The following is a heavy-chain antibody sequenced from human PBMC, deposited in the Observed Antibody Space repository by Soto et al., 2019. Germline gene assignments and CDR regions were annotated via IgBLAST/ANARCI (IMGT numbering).Heavy chain of an antibody. CDR1: GYSFTSYW. Sequence: GESLKISCKGSGYSFTSYWIGWVRQMPGKGLEWMGIIYPGDSDTRYSPSFQGQVTISADKSISTAYLQWSSLKASDTAMYYCARRQYYDILTGYNHYGMDVWGQGTTVTVSS. CDR2: IYPGDSDT. D-gene: IGHD3-9*01. V-gene: IGHV5-51*01. J-gene: IGHJ6*02. CDR3: ARRQYYDILTGYNHYGMDV.